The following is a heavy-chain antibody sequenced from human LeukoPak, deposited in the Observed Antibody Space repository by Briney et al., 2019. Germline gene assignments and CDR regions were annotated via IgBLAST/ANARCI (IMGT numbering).Heavy chain of an antibody. CDR1: GYTLTGYY. CDR3: ARGVLEMATIKGNAFDI. V-gene: IGHV1-2*02. D-gene: IGHD5-24*01. Sequence: ASVKVSCKASGYTLTGYYMHWVRQAPGQGLEWMGWINPNSGGTNYAQKFQGRVTMTRDTSISTAYMELSRLRSDDTAVYYCARGVLEMATIKGNAFDIWGQGTMVTVSS. J-gene: IGHJ3*02. CDR2: INPNSGGT.